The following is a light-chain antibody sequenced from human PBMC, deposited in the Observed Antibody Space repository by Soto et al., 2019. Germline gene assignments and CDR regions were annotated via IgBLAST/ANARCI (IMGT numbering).Light chain of an antibody. CDR2: KAS. CDR1: QSISNW. CDR3: QQYNSNSRT. J-gene: IGKJ1*01. Sequence: DIQMTQSPSTLSASIGDTVTITCRASQSISNWLAWYQQKPGKATKILIYKASNLVSGVQLRFSGSASGTEFTLTLTTLQPDDFATYYCQQYNSNSRTFGQGTKVEIK. V-gene: IGKV1-5*03.